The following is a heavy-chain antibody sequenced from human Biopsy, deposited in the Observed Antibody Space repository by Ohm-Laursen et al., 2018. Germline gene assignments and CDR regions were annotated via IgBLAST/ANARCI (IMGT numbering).Heavy chain of an antibody. CDR2: IYNTERT. J-gene: IGHJ6*02. D-gene: IGHD2-21*01. V-gene: IGHV4-61*01. Sequence: TLSLTYSVSGGSVSSSNYYWNWIRQTPGKGLEWIGFIYNTERTNYNPSLKSRVTISLDTSKNQFSLELSSVIPSDTAVYYCAIDRVPRREVMPVYYYGMDVWGQGSTVTVSS. CDR1: GGSVSSSNYY. CDR3: AIDRVPRREVMPVYYYGMDV.